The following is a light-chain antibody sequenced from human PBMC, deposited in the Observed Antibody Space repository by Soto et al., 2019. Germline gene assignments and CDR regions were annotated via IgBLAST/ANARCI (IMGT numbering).Light chain of an antibody. CDR2: DVS. J-gene: IGLJ2*01. CDR3: SSYTSSSVVV. V-gene: IGLV2-14*01. Sequence: QSALTQPASVSGSPGQSITISCTGTSSDVGGYNYVSWYQQHPGKAPKLMIYDVSNRPSGVSNRFSGSKSGNTASLTISGLQAEDEADYYCSSYTSSSVVVFGGVTKLNVL. CDR1: SSDVGGYNY.